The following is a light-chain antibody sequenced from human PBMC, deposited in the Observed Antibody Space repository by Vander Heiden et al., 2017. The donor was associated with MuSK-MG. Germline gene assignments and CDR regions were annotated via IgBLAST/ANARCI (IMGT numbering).Light chain of an antibody. J-gene: IGLJ2*01. Sequence: QSVLTQTPSVPAAPGQKVTISCSGSSSNIGNNYVSWYQQLPGTAPKLLIYDNNKRPSGIPDRFSGSKTGTSATLGITGLQTGDEADYYCGTWDSSLSAGVFGGGTKVAVL. CDR3: GTWDSSLSAGV. CDR2: DNN. CDR1: SSNIGNNY. V-gene: IGLV1-51*01.